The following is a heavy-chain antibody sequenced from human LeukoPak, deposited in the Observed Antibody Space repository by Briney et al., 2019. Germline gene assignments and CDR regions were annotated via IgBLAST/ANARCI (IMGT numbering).Heavy chain of an antibody. CDR1: GGTFSSYA. Sequence: GASVKVSCKASGGTFSSYAISWVRQAPGQGLEWMGRIIPILGIANYAQKFQGRVTITADKSTSTAYMELSSLRSEDTAVYYCARGEKYYYDSTPPSPINYYYYGMDVWGQGTTVTVSS. D-gene: IGHD3-22*01. CDR2: IIPILGIA. V-gene: IGHV1-69*04. J-gene: IGHJ6*02. CDR3: ARGEKYYYDSTPPSPINYYYYGMDV.